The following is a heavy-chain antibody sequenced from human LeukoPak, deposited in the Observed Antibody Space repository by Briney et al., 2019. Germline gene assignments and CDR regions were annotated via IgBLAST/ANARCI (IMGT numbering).Heavy chain of an antibody. J-gene: IGHJ4*02. Sequence: SETLSLTCTVSGGSISSSGYYCGWILQPPXKGLELGGIVDDSRSTYYNPSLKTGVTISVDTSKNRFSLKPSSVTDADTAVYYCASNPVRYGERGSGSLSAWGDYWGQGTLVTVSS. CDR3: ASNPVRYGERGSGSLSAWGDY. D-gene: IGHD3-10*01. CDR1: GGSISSSGYY. V-gene: IGHV4-39*01. CDR2: VDDSRST.